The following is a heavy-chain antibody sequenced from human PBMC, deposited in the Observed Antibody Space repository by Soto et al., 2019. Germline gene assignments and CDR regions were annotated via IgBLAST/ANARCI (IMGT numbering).Heavy chain of an antibody. D-gene: IGHD6-19*01. J-gene: IGHJ4*02. CDR2: ISAYNGNT. Sequence: ASVKVSCKASGYTFTSYGISWVRQAPGQGLEWMGWISAYNGNTNYAQKLQGRVTMTTDTSTSTAYMELRSLRSDDTAMYYCARDKSGWDSFDYWGQGTLVTVSS. CDR1: GYTFTSYG. V-gene: IGHV1-18*01. CDR3: ARDKSGWDSFDY.